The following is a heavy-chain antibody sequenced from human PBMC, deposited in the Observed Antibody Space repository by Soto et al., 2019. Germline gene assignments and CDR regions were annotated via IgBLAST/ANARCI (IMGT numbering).Heavy chain of an antibody. CDR1: GDSVTSHY. CDR2: MHYTGCS. D-gene: IGHD3-22*01. Sequence: PSETLSLTCSFSGDSVTSHYLTWIRQSPEKGLEWIGYMHYTGCSHYNPSLKSRLTISVDTSKNQFTLQLTSVTVADTAVYYCARTGSGYYYVAYFDYWGQGTLVTVSS. V-gene: IGHV4-59*02. CDR3: ARTGSGYYYVAYFDY. J-gene: IGHJ4*02.